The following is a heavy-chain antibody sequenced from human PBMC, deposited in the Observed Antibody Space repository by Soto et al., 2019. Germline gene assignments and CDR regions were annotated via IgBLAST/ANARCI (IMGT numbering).Heavy chain of an antibody. D-gene: IGHD3-10*01. Sequence: GGSLRLSCAASGFTFSSYGMHWVRQAPGKGLEWVAVISYDGSNKYYADSVKGRFTISRDNSKNTLYLQMNSLRAEDTAVYYCLTYYYGSGSSPLDAFDIWGQGTMVTVSS. V-gene: IGHV3-30*03. CDR2: ISYDGSNK. CDR3: LTYYYGSGSSPLDAFDI. J-gene: IGHJ3*02. CDR1: GFTFSSYG.